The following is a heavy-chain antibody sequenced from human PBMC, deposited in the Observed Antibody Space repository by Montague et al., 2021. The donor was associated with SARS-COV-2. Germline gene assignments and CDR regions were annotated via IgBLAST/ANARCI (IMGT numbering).Heavy chain of an antibody. V-gene: IGHV4-31*03. J-gene: IGHJ3*02. Sequence: TLSLTCTVSGGSISSGGYYWSWIRQHPGKGLEWIGYIYYSGSTYYNPSLKGRVTISVDTSKNQFSLKLSSVTAADTAVYYCARVQGITMIVVVIGAFDIWGQGTMVTVSS. D-gene: IGHD3-22*01. CDR2: IYYSGST. CDR3: ARVQGITMIVVVIGAFDI. CDR1: GGSISSGGYY.